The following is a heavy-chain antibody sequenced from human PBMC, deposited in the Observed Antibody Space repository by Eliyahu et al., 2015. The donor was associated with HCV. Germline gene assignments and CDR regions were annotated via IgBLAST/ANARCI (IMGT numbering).Heavy chain of an antibody. Sequence: QVQLVQSGAEVKKPGASVKVSCKASGYTFTSYAMHWVRQAPGQRLEWMGWINAGNGNTKYSQKFQGRVTITRDTSASTAYMELSSLRSEDTAVYYCARATPIMIVVSRIGVGNWFDPWGQGTLVTVSS. J-gene: IGHJ5*02. D-gene: IGHD3-22*01. CDR1: GYTFTSYA. CDR3: ARATPIMIVVSRIGVGNWFDP. V-gene: IGHV1-3*01. CDR2: INAGNGNT.